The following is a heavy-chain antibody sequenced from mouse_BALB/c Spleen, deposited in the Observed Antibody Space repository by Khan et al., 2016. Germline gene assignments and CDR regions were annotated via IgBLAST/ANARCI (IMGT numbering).Heavy chain of an antibody. D-gene: IGHD2-4*01. J-gene: IGHJ3*01. Sequence: VQLQQSGAEFVKPGASVKLSCTASGFHIKDTYIHWVKQRPEQGLEWIGRIDPANDDTRYDPKFQGMATITADTSSNTAYLQLSSLTSEDTDVYYCARESYDYGFDYWGQGTLVTVSA. V-gene: IGHV14-3*02. CDR3: ARESYDYGFDY. CDR2: IDPANDDT. CDR1: GFHIKDTY.